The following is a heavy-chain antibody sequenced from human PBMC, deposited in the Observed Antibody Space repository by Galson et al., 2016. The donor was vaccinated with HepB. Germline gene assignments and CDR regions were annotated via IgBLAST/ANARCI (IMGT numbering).Heavy chain of an antibody. CDR1: GYILTSYN. Sequence: SVKVSCKASGYILTSYNIHWVRQAPGQGLEWMGIINPSGGRTSHAQKFQGRVTMTRDTSTSTVYRELSSRRSEDTAVYYGARVHGPSTALGYWGQGTLVPVSS. CDR3: ARVHGPSTALGY. J-gene: IGHJ4*02. D-gene: IGHD4-17*01. V-gene: IGHV1-46*01. CDR2: INPSGGRT.